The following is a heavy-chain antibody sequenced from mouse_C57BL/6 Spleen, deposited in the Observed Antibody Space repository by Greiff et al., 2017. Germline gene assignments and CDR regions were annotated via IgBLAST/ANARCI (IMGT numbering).Heavy chain of an antibody. Sequence: QVQLQQPGTELVKPGASVKLSCKASGYTFTSYWMHWVKQRPGQGLEWIGNINPSNGGTNYNEKFKGKATLTVDKSSSTAYMQLSSLTSEDSAVYYCAREWGYGNLYYYAMDYWGQGTSVTVSS. CDR2: INPSNGGT. J-gene: IGHJ4*01. V-gene: IGHV1-53*01. D-gene: IGHD2-1*01. CDR3: AREWGYGNLYYYAMDY. CDR1: GYTFTSYW.